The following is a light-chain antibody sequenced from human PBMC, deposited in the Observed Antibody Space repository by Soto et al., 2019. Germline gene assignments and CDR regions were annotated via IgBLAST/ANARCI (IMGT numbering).Light chain of an antibody. CDR1: QSIGSS. CDR3: HHRSKWPYT. CDR2: GAS. Sequence: EIVMTQSPAILALSPGERATLSCRASQSIGSSLAWYQQKPGQAPRLLIHGASTRAPDIPARFIGSGSGTDFTLTISHLEPEDFAVYSCHHRSKWPYTFGQGTKLEIK. J-gene: IGKJ2*01. V-gene: IGKV3D-11*03.